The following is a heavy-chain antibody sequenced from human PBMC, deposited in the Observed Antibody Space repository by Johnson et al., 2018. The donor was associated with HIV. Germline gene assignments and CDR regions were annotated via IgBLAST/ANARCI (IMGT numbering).Heavy chain of an antibody. D-gene: IGHD1-26*01. CDR1: GFTVSSNY. J-gene: IGHJ3*02. Sequence: VQLVESGGDLVQPGGSLRLSCAASGFTVSSNYMSWVRQAPGTGLEWVSVIYSGGSTYYAESVKGRFTISRDNSKNTLYLQMNSLKTEDTAVYYCTTDPRWELPRYGIWGQGTMVTVSS. V-gene: IGHV3-66*01. CDR3: TTDPRWELPRYGI. CDR2: IYSGGST.